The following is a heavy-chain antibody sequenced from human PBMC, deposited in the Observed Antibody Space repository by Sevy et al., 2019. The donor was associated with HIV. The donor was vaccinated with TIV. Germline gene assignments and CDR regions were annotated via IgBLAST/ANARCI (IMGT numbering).Heavy chain of an antibody. Sequence: GGSLRLSCSASGFSVRSFSMHWVRQPPGKGLEWVAALLYNVRTEEYADSVKGRFTISRDNSKNTLNLEMNSLRVEDTALYFCARDSARVIVPTAGFDSWGQGVLVTVSS. CDR1: GFSVRSFS. CDR3: ARDSARVIVPTAGFDS. D-gene: IGHD2-15*01. J-gene: IGHJ5*01. V-gene: IGHV3-33*03. CDR2: LLYNVRTE.